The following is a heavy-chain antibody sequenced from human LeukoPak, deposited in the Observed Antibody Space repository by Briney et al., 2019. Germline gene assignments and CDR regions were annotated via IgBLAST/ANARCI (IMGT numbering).Heavy chain of an antibody. J-gene: IGHJ4*02. CDR2: ISYDGSNK. Sequence: PGRSLRLSCAASGFTFSSYGMHWVRQAPGKGLEWVAVISYDGSNKYYADSVKGRFTISRDNSKNMLYLQMNSLRAEDTAVYYCAKDPASYSSSWWDGYFDYWGQGTLVTVSS. D-gene: IGHD6-13*01. V-gene: IGHV3-30*18. CDR3: AKDPASYSSSWWDGYFDY. CDR1: GFTFSSYG.